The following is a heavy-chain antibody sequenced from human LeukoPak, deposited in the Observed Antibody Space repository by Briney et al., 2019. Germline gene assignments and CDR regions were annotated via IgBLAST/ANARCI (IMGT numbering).Heavy chain of an antibody. CDR1: GGSISSGDYY. CDR2: IFYTGNA. Sequence: SQTLSLTCTVSGGSISSGDYYWSWIRQPAGKGLEWIANIFYTGNADYNPSLKSRVTISLDTPKNQISLILTSVTAADTAVYYCARKTYCSGGRCYGENWFGPWGRGTLVTVSS. D-gene: IGHD2-15*01. J-gene: IGHJ5*02. V-gene: IGHV4-61*09. CDR3: ARKTYCSGGRCYGENWFGP.